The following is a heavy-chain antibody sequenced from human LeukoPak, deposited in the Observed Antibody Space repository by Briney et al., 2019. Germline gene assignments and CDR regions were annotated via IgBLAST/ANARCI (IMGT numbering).Heavy chain of an antibody. D-gene: IGHD3-22*01. Sequence: GGSLRLSCAASGFTFSSYEMNWVRQAPGKGLEWVSYISSSGSTIYYADSVKGRFTISRDNAKNSLYLQMNSLRAEDTAVYYCARDLLPDDYPHYNWFDPWGQGTLVTVSS. CDR2: ISSSGSTI. V-gene: IGHV3-48*03. CDR1: GFTFSSYE. J-gene: IGHJ5*02. CDR3: ARDLLPDDYPHYNWFDP.